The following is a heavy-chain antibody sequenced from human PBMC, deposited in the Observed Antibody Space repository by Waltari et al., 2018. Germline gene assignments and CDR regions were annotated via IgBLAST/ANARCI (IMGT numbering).Heavy chain of an antibody. D-gene: IGHD7-27*01. Sequence: QVQLVQSGAEVKKPGASVKVSCKVSGYSRPALSIHWVRQAPGKWLEWMGGFDPKDAETIYAQNFQGRVAMTEDTSTDTAYIDLTSLTSEDTAIYYCTTFNWGHDAFDLWGQGTLVTVSS. V-gene: IGHV1-24*01. CDR3: TTFNWGHDAFDL. CDR1: GYSRPALS. J-gene: IGHJ3*01. CDR2: FDPKDAET.